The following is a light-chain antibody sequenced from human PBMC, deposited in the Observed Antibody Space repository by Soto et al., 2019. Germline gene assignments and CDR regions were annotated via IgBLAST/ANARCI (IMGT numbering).Light chain of an antibody. CDR2: DAS. CDR1: QSISTS. Sequence: DMQMTQSPSTLSASVGDRVTITCRASQSISTSLAWYQQKPGKAPKLLIHDASSLESGVPSRFSGSGSGTEFTLTISSLQPDDFAIYYCQQYYTYSRTFGQGTKVDIK. V-gene: IGKV1-5*01. J-gene: IGKJ1*01. CDR3: QQYYTYSRT.